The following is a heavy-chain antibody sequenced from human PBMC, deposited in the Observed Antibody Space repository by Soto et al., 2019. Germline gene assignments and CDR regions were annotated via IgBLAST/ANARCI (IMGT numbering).Heavy chain of an antibody. CDR1: GGSISSGGYY. Sequence: SETLSLTCTVSGGSISSGGYYWSWIRQHPGKGLEWIGYIYYSGSTYYNPSLKSRVTISVDTSKNQFSLKLSSVTAADTAVYYCARDMRCISTICHLDYYYYGMDVWGQGTTVTVSS. CDR3: ARDMRCISTICHLDYYYYGMDV. CDR2: IYYSGST. D-gene: IGHD2-2*01. V-gene: IGHV4-31*03. J-gene: IGHJ6*02.